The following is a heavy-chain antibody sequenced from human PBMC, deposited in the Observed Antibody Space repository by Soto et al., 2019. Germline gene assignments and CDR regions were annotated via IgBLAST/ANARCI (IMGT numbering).Heavy chain of an antibody. CDR3: ARDLIAAASPFYYSYYRDV. CDR1: GYTFTSYA. V-gene: IGHV1-3*01. J-gene: IGHJ6*03. D-gene: IGHD6-13*01. CDR2: INAGNGNT. Sequence: QVQLVQSGAEVKKPGASVKVSCKASGYTFTSYAMHWVRQAPGQRLEWMGWINAGNGNTKYSQKFRGRVTITGDTPARTAYMELRSLRSEDTAVYYWARDLIAAASPFYYSYYRDVW.